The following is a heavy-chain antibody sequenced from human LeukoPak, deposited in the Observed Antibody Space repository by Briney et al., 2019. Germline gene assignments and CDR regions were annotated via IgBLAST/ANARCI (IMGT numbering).Heavy chain of an antibody. CDR1: GFTFSSYA. D-gene: IGHD2-15*01. CDR2: ISGSGDKR. J-gene: IGHJ4*02. CDR3: AKFGGTSYSNYFDY. V-gene: IGHV3-23*01. Sequence: GGSLRLSCAASGFTFSSYAMNWVRRVPGKGLEWVSSISGSGDKRYYADSVKGRFTISRDNSKNTLYLQMNSLRAEDTAVYYCAKFGGTSYSNYFDYWGQGTLVTVSS.